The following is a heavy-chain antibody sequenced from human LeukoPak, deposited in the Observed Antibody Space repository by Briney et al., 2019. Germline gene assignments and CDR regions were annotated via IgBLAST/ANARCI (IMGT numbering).Heavy chain of an antibody. Sequence: PGGSLRLSCAASGFTFSSYWMTWVRQAPGKGLEWVASIKQDGSENYYVDSVKGRFTISRDNDKNSLYLQMNSVRAEDTAVYYCARNRSGENYWGQGTLVTVSS. J-gene: IGHJ4*02. V-gene: IGHV3-7*04. CDR2: IKQDGSEN. CDR3: ARNRSGENY. CDR1: GFTFSSYW. D-gene: IGHD2-15*01.